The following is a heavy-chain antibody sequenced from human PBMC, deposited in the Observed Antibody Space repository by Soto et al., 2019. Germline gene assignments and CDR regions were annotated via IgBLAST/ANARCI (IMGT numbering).Heavy chain of an antibody. CDR3: ASSGGYYCSSTSCYPQNWFDP. CDR1: GFTFSSYA. D-gene: IGHD2-2*01. CDR2: ISGSGCST. V-gene: IGHV3-23*01. J-gene: IGHJ5*02. Sequence: GGSLRLSCAASGFTFSSYAMSWVRQAPGKGLEWVSAISGSGCSTYYADSVKGRFTISRDNSKNTLYLQMNSLRAEDTAVYYCASSGGYYCSSTSCYPQNWFDPWGQGTLVTVSS.